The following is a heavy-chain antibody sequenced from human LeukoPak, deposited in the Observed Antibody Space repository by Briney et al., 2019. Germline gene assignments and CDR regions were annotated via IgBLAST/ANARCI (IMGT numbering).Heavy chain of an antibody. CDR1: GFTFSSYG. CDR3: ARDRFVPDY. J-gene: IGHJ4*02. Sequence: GGSLRLSCVASGFTFSSYGMHWVRQAPGKGLEWVAVISYDGSNKYYADSVKGRFTISRDNSKNTLYLQMNSLRAEDTAVYYCARDRFVPDYWGQGTLVTVSS. D-gene: IGHD6-6*01. V-gene: IGHV3-30*19. CDR2: ISYDGSNK.